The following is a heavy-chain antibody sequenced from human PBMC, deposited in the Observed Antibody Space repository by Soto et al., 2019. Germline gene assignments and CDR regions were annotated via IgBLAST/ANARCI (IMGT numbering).Heavy chain of an antibody. Sequence: QLQLQESGPGLVKPSETLSLTCTVSGDSISSSTYFWGWIRQPPGKGLEWIGSDDYSGTTYYNTSLRTRATITDDPSKNQFALKLGSVTAADTAVDYCARHGANSGCYSEYFQHWGQGTLVTVSS. V-gene: IGHV4-39*01. D-gene: IGHD1-26*01. CDR1: GDSISSSTYF. CDR3: ARHGANSGCYSEYFQH. CDR2: DDYSGTT. J-gene: IGHJ1*01.